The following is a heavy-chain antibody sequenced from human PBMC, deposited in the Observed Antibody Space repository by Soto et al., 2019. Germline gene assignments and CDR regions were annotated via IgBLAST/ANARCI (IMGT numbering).Heavy chain of an antibody. J-gene: IGHJ4*02. CDR3: AKDRYNGEGNYFDY. D-gene: IGHD3-10*01. CDR1: GFTFSNIA. V-gene: IGHV3-30*18. CDR2: ISYDGRVQ. Sequence: QVQLVESGGGVVQPGRSLRLSCAASGFTFSNIAMHWVRQAPGKGLEWVAVISYDGRVQYHADSVKVRFTLSRDNSKNSLYLQMNRLRVTDTAVYYCAKDRYNGEGNYFDYLGQGTLVTVSS.